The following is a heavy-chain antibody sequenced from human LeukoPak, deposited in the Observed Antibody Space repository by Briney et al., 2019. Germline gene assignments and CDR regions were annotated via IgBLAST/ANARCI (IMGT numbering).Heavy chain of an antibody. J-gene: IGHJ3*02. Sequence: GGSLRLSCAASGFTFSNYWMSWVRQAPGKGLEWVSAISGSGGSTYYADSVKGRFTISRDNSKNTLYLQMNSLRAEDTAVYYCAALVILRYFDWLPRPAIDAFDIWGQGTMVTVSS. V-gene: IGHV3-23*01. D-gene: IGHD3-9*01. CDR3: AALVILRYFDWLPRPAIDAFDI. CDR1: GFTFSNYW. CDR2: ISGSGGST.